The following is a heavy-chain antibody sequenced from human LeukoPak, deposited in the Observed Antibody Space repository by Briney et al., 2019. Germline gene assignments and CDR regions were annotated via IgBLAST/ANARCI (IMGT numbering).Heavy chain of an antibody. CDR3: ARFAIVGATMRWFDP. CDR1: GYTFTSYD. J-gene: IGHJ5*01. V-gene: IGHV1-8*01. D-gene: IGHD1-26*01. Sequence: ASVEVSCKASGYTFTSYDINWVRHATGQGLEWMGWMNPNSGNTGYAQKFQGRVTMTRNTSISTAYMELSSLRSEDTAVYYCARFAIVGATMRWFDPWGQGTLVTVSS. CDR2: MNPNSGNT.